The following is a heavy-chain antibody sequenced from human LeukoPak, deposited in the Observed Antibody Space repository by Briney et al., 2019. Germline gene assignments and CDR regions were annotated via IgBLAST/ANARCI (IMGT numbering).Heavy chain of an antibody. D-gene: IGHD3-3*01. V-gene: IGHV3-30*04. Sequence: GGSLRLSCAASGFTFSSYAMHWVRQAPGKGLEWVAAISYDGSNKYYADSVKGRFTISRDNSKNTLYLQMNSLRAEDTAVYYCAKFSEVTTAEYLQHWGQGTLVTVSS. CDR1: GFTFSSYA. CDR3: AKFSEVTTAEYLQH. CDR2: ISYDGSNK. J-gene: IGHJ1*01.